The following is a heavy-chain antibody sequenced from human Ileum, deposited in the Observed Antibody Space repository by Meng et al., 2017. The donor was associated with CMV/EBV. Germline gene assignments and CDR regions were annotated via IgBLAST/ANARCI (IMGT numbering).Heavy chain of an antibody. CDR2: ITSGSRNI. CDR3: ATDYRRGAGPN. V-gene: IGHV3-21*01. CDR1: GLDFNTYT. Sequence: GGSLRLSCAASGLDFNTYTMNWVRQAPGKGLEWVSSITSGSRNIFYSDSVRGRFTLSRDNAKKSLYLQMNSLIAADTAVYYCATDYRRGAGPNWGQGTLVTVSS. D-gene: IGHD1-26*01. J-gene: IGHJ4*02.